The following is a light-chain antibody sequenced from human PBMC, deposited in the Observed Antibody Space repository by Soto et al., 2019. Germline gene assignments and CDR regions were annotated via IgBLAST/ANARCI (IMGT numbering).Light chain of an antibody. J-gene: IGLJ1*01. CDR1: NIGSKS. Sequence: SYELTQPPSVSVAPGQTARITCGGNNIGSKSVHWYPQKPGQARVLVVDVDSDRTSGLPERFYGSNSGNTATLTTSRVEGGDEADYSCHVWDSSSEHVFGTGTKVTVL. CDR3: HVWDSSSEHV. CDR2: VDS. V-gene: IGLV3-21*02.